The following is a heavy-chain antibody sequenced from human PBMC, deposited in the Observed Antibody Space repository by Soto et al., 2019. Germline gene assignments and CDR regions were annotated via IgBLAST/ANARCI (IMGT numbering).Heavy chain of an antibody. CDR2: IRSKANSYAT. V-gene: IGHV3-73*01. J-gene: IGHJ4*02. Sequence: LRLSCAASGFTFSGSAMHWVRQASGKGLEWVGRIRSKANSYATAYAASVKGRLTISRDDSKNTAYLQMNSLKTEDTAVYYCTRHISFYCSGGSCYLDYWGQGTLVTVSS. D-gene: IGHD2-15*01. CDR3: TRHISFYCSGGSCYLDY. CDR1: GFTFSGSA.